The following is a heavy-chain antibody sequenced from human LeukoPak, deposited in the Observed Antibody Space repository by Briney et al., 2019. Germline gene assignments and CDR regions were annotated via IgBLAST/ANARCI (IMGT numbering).Heavy chain of an antibody. J-gene: IGHJ4*02. V-gene: IGHV3-7*03. CDR3: ASGLELDY. Sequence: GGSLRLSCAASGFTFSSYSMNWVRQAPGKGLEWVANIKQDGSEKYYVDSVKGRFTISRDNAKNSLYLQMNSLRAEDTAVYYCASGLELDYWGQGTLVTVSS. CDR2: IKQDGSEK. CDR1: GFTFSSYS.